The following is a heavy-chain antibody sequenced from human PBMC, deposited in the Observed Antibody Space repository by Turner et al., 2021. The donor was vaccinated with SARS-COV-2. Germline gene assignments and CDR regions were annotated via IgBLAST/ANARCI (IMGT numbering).Heavy chain of an antibody. CDR2: ISHIGST. J-gene: IGHJ6*02. Sequence: QVQLQQWGAGLLKPSETLSLTCAAYGGSFSGYYWSWIRQSPGKGLEWIGEISHIGSTTYNPSLKSRVTLSVDRSKIQFSLRLSSVTAADTAVYYCARVNYGGVTVRDYYSYYGMDVWGQGTTVTVS. D-gene: IGHD2-21*02. CDR1: GGSFSGYY. V-gene: IGHV4-34*01. CDR3: ARVNYGGVTVRDYYSYYGMDV.